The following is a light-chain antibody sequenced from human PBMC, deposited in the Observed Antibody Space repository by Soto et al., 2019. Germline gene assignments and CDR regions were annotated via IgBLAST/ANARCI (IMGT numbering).Light chain of an antibody. CDR1: QSVSSN. CDR3: QQYNNWPPIT. V-gene: IGKV3-15*01. Sequence: GMTPSPGTLSVSPGEGALFCCRASQSVSSNLAWYQQKPGQAPRLLIYGASTRATGIPARFSGSGSGTEFTLTISSLQSEDFAVYYCQQYNNWPPITCGQGTRLEIK. CDR2: GAS. J-gene: IGKJ5*01.